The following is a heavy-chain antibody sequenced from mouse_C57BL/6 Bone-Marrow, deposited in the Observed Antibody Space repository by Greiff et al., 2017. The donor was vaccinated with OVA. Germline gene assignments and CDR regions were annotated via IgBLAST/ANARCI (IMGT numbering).Heavy chain of an antibody. J-gene: IGHJ2*01. CDR1: GYTFTSYW. CDR2: IDPSDSET. Sequence: QVHLQQPGAELVLPGASVKLSCKASGYTFTSYWMHWVKQRPVQGLAWIGEIDPSDSETNYNQQFKDKATLTVDKSSSTAYMQLSSLTSEDSAVYYCAREGDDGTCDYGGQGTTLTVSS. D-gene: IGHD2-13*01. CDR3: AREGDDGTCDY. V-gene: IGHV1-69*01.